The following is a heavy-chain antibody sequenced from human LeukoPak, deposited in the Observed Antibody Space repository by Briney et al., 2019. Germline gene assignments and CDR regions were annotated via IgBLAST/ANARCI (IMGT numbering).Heavy chain of an antibody. CDR2: MNPNSGNT. CDR1: GYTFTGYY. Sequence: ASVKVSCKASGYTFTGYYMHWVRQATGQGLEWMGWMNPNSGNTGYAQKFQGRVTMTRNTSINTAYMELSSLRSEDTAIYYCARGSRSGDYWGQGTLVTVSS. D-gene: IGHD3-10*01. V-gene: IGHV1-8*02. J-gene: IGHJ4*02. CDR3: ARGSRSGDY.